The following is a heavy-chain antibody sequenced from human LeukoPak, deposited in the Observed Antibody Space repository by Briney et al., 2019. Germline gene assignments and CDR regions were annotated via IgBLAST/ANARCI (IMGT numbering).Heavy chain of an antibody. J-gene: IGHJ6*02. D-gene: IGHD2-21*02. CDR3: ARDRLGDPKPYCYYYGMDV. CDR2: IIPILGIA. V-gene: IGHV1-69*04. CDR1: GGTFSSYT. Sequence: ASVKVSCKASGGTFSSYTISWVRQAPGQGLEWMGRIIPILGIANYAQKFQGRVTITADKSTSTAYMELSSLRSEDTAVYYCARDRLGDPKPYCYYYGMDVWGQGTTVTVSS.